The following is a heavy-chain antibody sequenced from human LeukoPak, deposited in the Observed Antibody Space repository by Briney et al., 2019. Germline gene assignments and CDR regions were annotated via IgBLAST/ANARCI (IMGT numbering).Heavy chain of an antibody. CDR3: ARVGEWELHNWFDP. D-gene: IGHD1-26*01. J-gene: IGHJ5*02. Sequence: GASVKVSCKASGYTFTSYGISWVRQAPGQGLEWMGWISAYNGNTNYAQKLQGRVTMTTDTSTSTAYMELRGLRSDDTAVYYCARVGEWELHNWFDPWGQGTLVTVSS. V-gene: IGHV1-18*01. CDR1: GYTFTSYG. CDR2: ISAYNGNT.